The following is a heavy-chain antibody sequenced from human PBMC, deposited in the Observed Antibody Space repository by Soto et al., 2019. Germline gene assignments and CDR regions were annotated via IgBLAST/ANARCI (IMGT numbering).Heavy chain of an antibody. CDR1: GYTFTSYD. Sequence: ASVKVSCKASGYTFTSYDINWVRQATGQGLEWMGWMNPNSGNTGYAQKFQGRVTMTRNTSISTAYMELSSLRSEDTAVYYGAGFPPTQLSRYFAWLPPCVMDVWGQGPRSPSP. J-gene: IGHJ6*02. CDR3: AGFPPTQLSRYFAWLPPCVMDV. V-gene: IGHV1-8*01. D-gene: IGHD3-9*01. CDR2: MNPNSGNT.